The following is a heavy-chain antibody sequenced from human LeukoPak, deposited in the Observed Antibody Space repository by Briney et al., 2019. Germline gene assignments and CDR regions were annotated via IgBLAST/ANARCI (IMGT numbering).Heavy chain of an antibody. CDR2: IYPGDSDT. Sequence: GESLKISCKGSGYSFTSYWIGWVRQMPGKGLEWMGIIYPGDSDTRYSPSFQGQVTISADKSISTAYLQWSSLKASDTAMYYCARSAISGWNYKGWFDPWGQGTLVTVSS. J-gene: IGHJ5*02. V-gene: IGHV5-51*01. CDR3: ARSAISGWNYKGWFDP. CDR1: GYSFTSYW. D-gene: IGHD6-19*01.